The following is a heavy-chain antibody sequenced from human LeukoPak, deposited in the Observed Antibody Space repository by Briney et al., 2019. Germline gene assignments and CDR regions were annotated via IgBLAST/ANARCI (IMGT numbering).Heavy chain of an antibody. Sequence: HPGGSLRLSCAASGFTFSSYAMHWVRQAPGKGLEYVSAISSNGGSTYYANSVKGRFTISRDNSKNTLYLQMGSLRAEDMAVYYCARDGTNYDSSGYDHWGQGTLVTVSS. D-gene: IGHD3-22*01. CDR1: GFTFSSYA. J-gene: IGHJ4*02. CDR3: ARDGTNYDSSGYDH. CDR2: ISSNGGST. V-gene: IGHV3-64*01.